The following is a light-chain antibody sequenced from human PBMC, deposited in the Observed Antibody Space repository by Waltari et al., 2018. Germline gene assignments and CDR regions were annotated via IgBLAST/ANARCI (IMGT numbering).Light chain of an antibody. V-gene: IGKV3-20*01. CDR3: QQYGTSPYT. CDR1: QNLSSNF. CDR2: GAA. Sequence: IVLTQSPGTLSLSPGDKASLSCKASQNLSSNFLAWYRQRPGQPPGLLIHGAAKRAAGIPDTFSGSGSGPDFTLTISRLEAEDSAVYYCQQYGTSPYTFGQGTKVEIK. J-gene: IGKJ2*01.